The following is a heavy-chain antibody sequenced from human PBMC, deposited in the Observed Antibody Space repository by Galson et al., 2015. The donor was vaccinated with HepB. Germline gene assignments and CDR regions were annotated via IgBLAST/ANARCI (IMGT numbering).Heavy chain of an antibody. D-gene: IGHD3-22*01. CDR2: IIPIFGTA. Sequence: SVKVSCKASGGTFSRYAISWVRQAPGQGLEWMGGIIPIFGTANYAQKFQGRVTITADESTSTAYMELSSLRSEDTAVYYCARESGFYYDSSGYSREGGYFDYWGQGTLVTVSS. J-gene: IGHJ4*02. V-gene: IGHV1-69*13. CDR3: ARESGFYYDSSGYSREGGYFDY. CDR1: GGTFSRYA.